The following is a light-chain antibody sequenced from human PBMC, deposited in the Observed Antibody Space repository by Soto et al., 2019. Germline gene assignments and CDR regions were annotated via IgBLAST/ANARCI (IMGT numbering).Light chain of an antibody. J-gene: IGKJ1*01. CDR3: QQYHTDWT. Sequence: DIQMTQSPSTLSPSVGDTVTITCRASRSIDNWLAWYQQKPGKAPKLLIFAASTLVRGVPSKFSGRGSGTEFTLTISSLQADDFATYYCQQYHTDWTFGQGTKVDIK. CDR1: RSIDNW. CDR2: AAS. V-gene: IGKV1-5*01.